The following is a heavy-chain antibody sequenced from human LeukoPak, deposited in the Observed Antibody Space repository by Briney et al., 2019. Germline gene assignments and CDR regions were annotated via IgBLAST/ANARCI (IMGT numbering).Heavy chain of an antibody. CDR3: RYFLPHFDY. D-gene: IGHD2/OR15-2a*01. CDR2: ISGSGGDT. J-gene: IGHJ4*02. V-gene: IGHV3-23*01. CDR1: GGSITSYY. Sequence: ETLSLTCTVSGGSITSYYWSWIRQPPGKGLEWVSAISGSGGDTYYADSVKGRFTISRDNSKNTLYLQMNSLRAEDTAVYYCRYFLPHFDYWGQGTLVTVSS.